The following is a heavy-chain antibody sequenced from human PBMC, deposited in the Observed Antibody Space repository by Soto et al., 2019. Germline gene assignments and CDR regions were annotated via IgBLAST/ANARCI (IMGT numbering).Heavy chain of an antibody. V-gene: IGHV1-8*01. Sequence: ASVKVSCKASGYTFTSYDINWVRQATGQGLEWIGWMNPNSGNTGYAQKFQGRVTMTRNTSISTAYMELSSLRSEDTAVYYCARGTPITGTTSYYYYYYMDVWGKGTTVTVSS. CDR2: MNPNSGNT. J-gene: IGHJ6*03. D-gene: IGHD1-20*01. CDR3: ARGTPITGTTSYYYYYYMDV. CDR1: GYTFTSYD.